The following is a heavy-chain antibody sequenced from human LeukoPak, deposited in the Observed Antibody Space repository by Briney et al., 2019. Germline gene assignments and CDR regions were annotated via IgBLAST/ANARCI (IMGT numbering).Heavy chain of an antibody. Sequence: GASVKVSCKASGGTFSSYAISWVRQAPGQELEWMGGTIPIFGTANYAQKFQGRVTITTDESTSTAYMELSSLRSEDTAVYYCASSALRYFDWSNAENWFDPWGQGTLVTVSS. V-gene: IGHV1-69*05. CDR3: ASSALRYFDWSNAENWFDP. D-gene: IGHD3-9*01. CDR1: GGTFSSYA. CDR2: TIPIFGTA. J-gene: IGHJ5*02.